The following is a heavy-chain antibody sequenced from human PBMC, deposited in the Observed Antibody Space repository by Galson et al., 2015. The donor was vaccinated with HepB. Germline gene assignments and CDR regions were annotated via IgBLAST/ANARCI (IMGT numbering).Heavy chain of an antibody. D-gene: IGHD3-3*01. V-gene: IGHV3-74*01. CDR1: GFTFSSYW. CDR3: ARGPFWSGYYYY. Sequence: SLRLSCAAPGFTFSSYWMHWVRQAPGKGLVWVSRINSDGSSTSYADSVKGRFTISRDNAKNTLYLQMNSLRAEDTAVYYCARGPFWSGYYYYWGQGTLVTVSS. CDR2: INSDGSST. J-gene: IGHJ4*02.